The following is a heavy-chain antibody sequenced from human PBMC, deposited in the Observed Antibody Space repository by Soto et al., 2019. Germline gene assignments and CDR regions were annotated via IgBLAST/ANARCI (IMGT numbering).Heavy chain of an antibody. Sequence: QVQLVQSGAEVKEPGSSVKVSCKASGGGNLRDYRTTWVRRAPGQGLEWMGGIIPKLGSANYAQNFQGRVTITADESTNTVYRELRSLRSDDTAVYYCARGGDVYNFGAVYWGQGTPVTVSS. V-gene: IGHV1-69*01. D-gene: IGHD2-21*01. CDR1: GGGNLRDYR. CDR2: IIPKLGSA. J-gene: IGHJ4*02. CDR3: ARGGDVYNFGAVY.